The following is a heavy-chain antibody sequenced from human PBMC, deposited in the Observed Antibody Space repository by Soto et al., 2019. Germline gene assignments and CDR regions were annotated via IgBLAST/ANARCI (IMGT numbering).Heavy chain of an antibody. Sequence: PSETLSLTCTVSGGSISDGYYWSWIRQHPGKGLEWIGSISYSGSTSYNPSLKSRLTISVDRSKSQFSLNLSSVTAADTAVYYCASTYGSQGDGMDVWGQGTTVTVSS. CDR1: GGSISDGYY. V-gene: IGHV4-31*03. D-gene: IGHD3-10*01. CDR3: ASTYGSQGDGMDV. J-gene: IGHJ6*02. CDR2: ISYSGST.